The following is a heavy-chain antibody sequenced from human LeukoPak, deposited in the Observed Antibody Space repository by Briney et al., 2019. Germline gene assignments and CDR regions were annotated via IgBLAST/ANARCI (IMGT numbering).Heavy chain of an antibody. CDR1: GGSFSGYY. D-gene: IGHD5-18*01. CDR3: AGSGYSYGYVDWYFDL. V-gene: IGHV4-34*01. Sequence: SETLSLTCAVYGGSFSGYYWSWLRQPPGKGLEWIGEINHSGSTNYNPSLKSRVTISVDTSKNQFSLKLSSVTAADTAVYYCAGSGYSYGYVDWYFDLWGRGTLVTVSS. CDR2: INHSGST. J-gene: IGHJ2*01.